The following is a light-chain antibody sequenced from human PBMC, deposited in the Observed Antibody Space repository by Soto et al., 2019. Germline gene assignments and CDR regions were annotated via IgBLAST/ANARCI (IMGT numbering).Light chain of an antibody. V-gene: IGKV1-39*01. Sequence: DIQMTQSPSSLSASVGDRVTITCRASQIIRNNLNWYQHTPGKAPKVLIYAASTLQGGVPSRFSGSGSGTDFTLTINSLQPEDFATYYCQQSFSAPFTFGPGTKVDI. CDR3: QQSFSAPFT. CDR1: QIIRNN. J-gene: IGKJ3*01. CDR2: AAS.